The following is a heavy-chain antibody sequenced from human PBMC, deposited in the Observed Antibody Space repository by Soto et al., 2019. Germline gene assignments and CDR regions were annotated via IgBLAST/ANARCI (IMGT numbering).Heavy chain of an antibody. CDR1: GYRFTSYW. D-gene: IGHD3-3*01. V-gene: IGHV5-10-1*01. CDR2: IDPSDSYT. Sequence: GESLKISCKASGYRFTSYWISWVRQKPGKGLEWMGRIDPSDSYTKYRPSLQGHVTISTDNSISTVYLQLSSLKASDTAVYYCARVDFWGSYYLDYWGQGTLVTVSS. CDR3: ARVDFWGSYYLDY. J-gene: IGHJ4*02.